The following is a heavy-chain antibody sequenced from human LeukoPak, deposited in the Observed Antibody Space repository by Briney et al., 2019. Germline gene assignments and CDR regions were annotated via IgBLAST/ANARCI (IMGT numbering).Heavy chain of an antibody. J-gene: IGHJ4*02. CDR3: ARRRDGYADY. D-gene: IGHD5-24*01. V-gene: IGHV3-48*03. Sequence: HTGGSLRLSCAASGFTFSSYEMNWVRQAPGKGLEWVSYISSSGSTIYYADSVKGRFTISRDNAKNSLYLQMNSLRAEDTAVYYCARRRDGYADYWGQGTLVTVSS. CDR1: GFTFSSYE. CDR2: ISSSGSTI.